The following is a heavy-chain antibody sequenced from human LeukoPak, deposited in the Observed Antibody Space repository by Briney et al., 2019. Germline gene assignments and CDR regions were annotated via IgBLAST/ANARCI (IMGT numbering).Heavy chain of an antibody. V-gene: IGHV3-11*04. CDR2: ISGSGSTI. J-gene: IGHJ3*02. Sequence: KTGGSLRLSCAASGFTFSDYYMSWIRQAPGKGLEWVSYISGSGSTIYYADSVEGRFTISRDNAKNSLYLQMNSLRAEDTAVYYCARVLRARTSCYNGGCAFDIWRQGTMVTVSS. D-gene: IGHD2-2*02. CDR3: ARVLRARTSCYNGGCAFDI. CDR1: GFTFSDYY.